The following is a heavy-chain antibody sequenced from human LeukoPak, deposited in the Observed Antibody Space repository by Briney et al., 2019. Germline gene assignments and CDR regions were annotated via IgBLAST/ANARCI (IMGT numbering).Heavy chain of an antibody. J-gene: IGHJ4*02. Sequence: GGSLRLSCAASGFIFSSYAMHWIRQAPGKGLEWVAVISYDGSNKYYADSVKGRFTISRDNSKNTLYLQMNSLRAEDTAVYYCARSDGDYYDSSGYFDYWGQGTLVTVSS. CDR3: ARSDGDYYDSSGYFDY. D-gene: IGHD3-22*01. CDR2: ISYDGSNK. V-gene: IGHV3-30*04. CDR1: GFIFSSYA.